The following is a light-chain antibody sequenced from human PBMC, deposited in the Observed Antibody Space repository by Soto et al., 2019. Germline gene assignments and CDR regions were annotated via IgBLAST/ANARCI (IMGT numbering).Light chain of an antibody. J-gene: IGKJ1*01. CDR1: QDIGTY. Sequence: RMTQSPSSVYGCTGDRVSNTFRATQDIGTYLAWYQQIPGKAPKLLIYDASTLQTGVPSRFSGSGSGTDFTLTISYLQSEDFGTYYCQQFYNYPRTFGQGTKVDI. V-gene: IGKV1-8*01. CDR3: QQFYNYPRT. CDR2: DAS.